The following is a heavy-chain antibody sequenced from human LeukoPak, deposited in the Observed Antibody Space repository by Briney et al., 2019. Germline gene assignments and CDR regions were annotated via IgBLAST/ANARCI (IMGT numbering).Heavy chain of an antibody. D-gene: IGHD6-13*01. CDR1: GASISSNY. V-gene: IGHV4-59*01. CDR2: IYNTGRT. CDR3: AWGHGSSWRFDP. J-gene: IGHJ5*02. Sequence: SQTLSLTCTVSGASISSNYWSWIWQPPGQGLEWIGYIYNTGRTKSNYNLKIRITLSVDMSKTKFYLYLSAVTPTATGVYYCAWGHGSSWRFDPWGQGTLVTVPS.